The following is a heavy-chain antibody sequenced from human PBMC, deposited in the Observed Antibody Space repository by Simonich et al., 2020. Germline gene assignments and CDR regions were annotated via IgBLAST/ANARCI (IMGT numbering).Heavy chain of an antibody. CDR2: NSAYNGNT. Sequence: QVQLVQSGAEVKKPVASVKVSCKASGYTFTSYGISWVRQAPGQGLEWRGWNSAYNGNTNYDPKLQGRVAMTTDTSTSTAYMELRSLRSDDTAVYYCARSTTGTTAFDIWGQGTMVTVSS. CDR1: GYTFTSYG. V-gene: IGHV1-18*01. J-gene: IGHJ3*02. D-gene: IGHD1-1*01. CDR3: ARSTTGTTAFDI.